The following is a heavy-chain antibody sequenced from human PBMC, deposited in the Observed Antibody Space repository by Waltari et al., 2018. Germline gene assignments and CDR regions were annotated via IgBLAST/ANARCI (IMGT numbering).Heavy chain of an antibody. D-gene: IGHD3-3*01. V-gene: IGHV3-30*02. CDR1: GFTFSSYG. J-gene: IGHJ5*02. CDR2: IRYDGSNK. Sequence: QVQLVESGGGVVQPGGSLRLSCAASGFTFSSYGMHWVRQAPGKGLEWVAFIRYDGSNKYYAASVKGRFTISRDNSKTTLYLQMNSLRAEDTAVYYCAKASPTIFGVRWFDPWGQGTLVTVSS. CDR3: AKASPTIFGVRWFDP.